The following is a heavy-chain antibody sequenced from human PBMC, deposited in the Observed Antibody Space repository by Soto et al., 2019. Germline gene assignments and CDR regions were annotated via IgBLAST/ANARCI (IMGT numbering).Heavy chain of an antibody. D-gene: IGHD5-12*01. Sequence: QVQLVQSGAEVKKPGASVKVSCKASGYTFTSYAMHWVRQAPGQRLEWMGWINAGNGNTKYSQKCQGRVTITRDTSASTAYMELSSLRSEDTAVYYCGRDGYNWAFDYWGQGTLVTVSS. V-gene: IGHV1-3*01. CDR3: GRDGYNWAFDY. CDR1: GYTFTSYA. CDR2: INAGNGNT. J-gene: IGHJ4*02.